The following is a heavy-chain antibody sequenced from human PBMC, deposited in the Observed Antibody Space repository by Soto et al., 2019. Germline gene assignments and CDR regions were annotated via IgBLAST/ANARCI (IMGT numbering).Heavy chain of an antibody. V-gene: IGHV3-48*03. Sequence: GGSLRLSCAASGFTFSSYEMNWVRQAPGKGLEWVSYISSSGSTIYYADSVKGRFTISRDNAKNPLYLQMNSLRAEDTAVYYCAGPRSSFDYWGQGTLVTVSS. CDR2: ISSSGSTI. J-gene: IGHJ4*02. CDR3: AGPRSSFDY. CDR1: GFTFSSYE.